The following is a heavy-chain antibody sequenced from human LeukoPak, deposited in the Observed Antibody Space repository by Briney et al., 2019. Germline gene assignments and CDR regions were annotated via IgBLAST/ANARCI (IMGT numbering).Heavy chain of an antibody. CDR3: AREDCSSTSCYFDY. CDR1: GYTFSSSW. Sequence: GGSLRLSCAASGYTFSSSWMHWGSQAPGKGLVWVSRINSDGSSTSYADSVKGRFTISRDNAKNTLYLQMNSLRAEDTAVYYCAREDCSSTSCYFDYWGQGTLVTVSS. CDR2: INSDGSST. D-gene: IGHD2-2*01. V-gene: IGHV3-74*01. J-gene: IGHJ4*02.